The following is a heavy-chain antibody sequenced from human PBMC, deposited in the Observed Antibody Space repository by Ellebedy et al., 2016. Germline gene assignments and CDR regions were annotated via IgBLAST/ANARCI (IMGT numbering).Heavy chain of an antibody. CDR1: GFTFDDYA. CDR3: AKTRGDSSGYLNFDY. J-gene: IGHJ4*02. CDR2: ISWNSGSI. Sequence: GGSLRLXXAASGFTFDDYAMHWVRQAPGKGLEWVSGISWNSGSIGYADSVKGRFTISRDNAKNSLYLQMNSLRAEDTALYYCAKTRGDSSGYLNFDYWGQGTLVTVSS. D-gene: IGHD3-22*01. V-gene: IGHV3-9*01.